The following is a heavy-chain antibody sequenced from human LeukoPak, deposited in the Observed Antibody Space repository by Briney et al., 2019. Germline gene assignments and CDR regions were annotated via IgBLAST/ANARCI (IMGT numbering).Heavy chain of an antibody. Sequence: PGGSLRLSCAASGFTFSSYAMSWVRQAPGKGLEWVSAISGSGGSTYYADSVKGRFTISRDSSKNTLYLQLNSLRAEDTAVYYCAKRSNYDSSGYYFDYWGQGTLVTVSS. D-gene: IGHD3-22*01. CDR3: AKRSNYDSSGYYFDY. J-gene: IGHJ4*02. CDR1: GFTFSSYA. V-gene: IGHV3-23*01. CDR2: ISGSGGST.